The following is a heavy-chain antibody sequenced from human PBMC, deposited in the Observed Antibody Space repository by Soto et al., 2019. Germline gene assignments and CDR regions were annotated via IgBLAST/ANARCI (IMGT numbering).Heavy chain of an antibody. CDR3: ARAGVRLLPPTRAFDI. D-gene: IGHD3-22*01. CDR2: ISYDGSNK. J-gene: IGHJ3*02. V-gene: IGHV3-30-3*01. CDR1: GFTFSSYA. Sequence: QVQLVESGGGVVQPGRSLRLSCAASGFTFSSYAMHWVRQAPGKGLEWVAVISYDGSNKYYADSVKGRFTISRDNSKNTLYRQMNSLRAEDTAVYYCARAGVRLLPPTRAFDIWGQGTMVTVSS.